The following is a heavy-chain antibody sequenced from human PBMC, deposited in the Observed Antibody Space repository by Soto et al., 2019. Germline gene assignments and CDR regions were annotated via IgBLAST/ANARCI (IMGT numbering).Heavy chain of an antibody. Sequence: GGSLILSCAASGFTFRSYAMSWVRQAPGKGLEWVSAISGSGGSTYYADSVKGRFTISRDNSKNTLYLQMNSLRAEDTAVYYYAKVRLVKARLDAFDIWGQGTMVTVSS. V-gene: IGHV3-23*01. D-gene: IGHD6-6*01. CDR2: ISGSGGST. CDR1: GFTFRSYA. J-gene: IGHJ3*02. CDR3: AKVRLVKARLDAFDI.